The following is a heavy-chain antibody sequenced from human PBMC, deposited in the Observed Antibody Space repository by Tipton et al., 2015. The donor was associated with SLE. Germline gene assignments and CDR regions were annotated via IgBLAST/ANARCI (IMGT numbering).Heavy chain of an antibody. CDR1: GGSFSGYS. Sequence: TLSLTCAVNGGSFSGYSWSWIRRPPGKGLEWIGEVFRGGSTNYSPSLESRVTITVEMSKNQFSLRLISVTAADTAVYYCARGCSSSTCEPFYFFGMDVWGQWTTVTVSS. CDR3: ARGCSSSTCEPFYFFGMDV. CDR2: VFRGGST. J-gene: IGHJ6*02. D-gene: IGHD2-2*01. V-gene: IGHV4-34*01.